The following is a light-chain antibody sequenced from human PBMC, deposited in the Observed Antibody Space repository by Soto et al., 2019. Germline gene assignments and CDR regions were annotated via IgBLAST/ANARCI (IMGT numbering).Light chain of an antibody. CDR2: EVN. V-gene: IGLV2-8*01. CDR1: SSDIGAYKY. CDR3: SSYWGSNNFVV. Sequence: QSALTQPPSASGSPGQSVTISCSGTSSDIGAYKYVSWYQHHSGEVPRLIIYEVNKRPSGVPHRFSGSKSGNTASLIVSGLQDEDEADYYCSSYWGSNNFVVFGGGTKLTVL. J-gene: IGLJ2*01.